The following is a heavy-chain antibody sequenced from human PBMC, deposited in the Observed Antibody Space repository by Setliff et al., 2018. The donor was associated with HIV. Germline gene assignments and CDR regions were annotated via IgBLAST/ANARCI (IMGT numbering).Heavy chain of an antibody. CDR2: INPSGGST. CDR3: ARVPILRYASPVDM. J-gene: IGHJ4*02. V-gene: IGHV1-46*01. Sequence: ASVKVSCKASGYTFTSYYIHWVRQAPGQGLEWMGEINPSGGSTSYSEKFRGRATMTRDTSRSTVYMELSSLRFDDTAVYYCARVPILRYASPVDMWGRGTLVTVSS. CDR1: GYTFTSYY. D-gene: IGHD3-9*01.